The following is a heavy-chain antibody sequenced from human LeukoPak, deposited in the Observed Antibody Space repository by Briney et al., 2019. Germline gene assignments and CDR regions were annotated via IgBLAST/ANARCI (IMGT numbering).Heavy chain of an antibody. J-gene: IGHJ4*02. CDR1: GFTFSSYW. Sequence: PGGSLRLSCATSGFTFSSYWMSWVRQAPGKGLEWVANIKQDGSEKYSVDSVKGRFTISRDNAKNSLYLQMNSLRAEDTAVYYCAKGADVLIPAAGSLFDYWGQGTLVTVSS. CDR3: AKGADVLIPAAGSLFDY. V-gene: IGHV3-7*03. CDR2: IKQDGSEK. D-gene: IGHD6-13*01.